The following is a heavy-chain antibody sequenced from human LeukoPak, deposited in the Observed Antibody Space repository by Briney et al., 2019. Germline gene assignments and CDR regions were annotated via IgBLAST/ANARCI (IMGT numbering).Heavy chain of an antibody. D-gene: IGHD6-13*01. V-gene: IGHV1-46*01. CDR2: INPSGGST. Sequence: ASVKVSCKASGYTLTSYYMHWVRQAPGQGLEWMGIINPSGGSTSYAQKFQGRVTMTRDTSTSTVYMELSSLRSEDTAVYYCARVAAAGTKDFQHWGQGTLVTVSS. CDR3: ARVAAAGTKDFQH. J-gene: IGHJ1*01. CDR1: GYTLTSYY.